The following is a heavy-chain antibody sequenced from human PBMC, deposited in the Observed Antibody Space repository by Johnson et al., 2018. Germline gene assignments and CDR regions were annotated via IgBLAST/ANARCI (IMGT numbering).Heavy chain of an antibody. CDR2: IIPIFGTA. D-gene: IGHD3-16*01. CDR3: ARERGNAFDS. V-gene: IGHV1-69*01. CDR1: GGTFSSYA. J-gene: IGHJ3*02. Sequence: QVQLVQSGAEVKKPGSSVKVSCKASGGTFSSYAISWVRQAPGQGLEWMGGIIPIFGTAHYAQKFQGRVTVTADESTSTAYMELSSLRPEDTAVDDCARERGNAFDSWGQGTMVTVSS.